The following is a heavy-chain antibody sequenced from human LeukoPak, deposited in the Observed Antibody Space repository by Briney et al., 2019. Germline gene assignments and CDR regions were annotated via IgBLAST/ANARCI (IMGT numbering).Heavy chain of an antibody. D-gene: IGHD3-16*01. J-gene: IGHJ3*02. CDR3: ARVRGLGAFDI. Sequence: SETLSFTCAVSGGSISSGGYSWSWIRQPPGKGLEWIGYIYHSGSTHYNPSLKSRVTISVDRSKNQFSLKLSSVTAADTAVYYCARVRGLGAFDIWGQGTMVTVSS. CDR2: IYHSGST. CDR1: GGSISSGGYS. V-gene: IGHV4-30-2*01.